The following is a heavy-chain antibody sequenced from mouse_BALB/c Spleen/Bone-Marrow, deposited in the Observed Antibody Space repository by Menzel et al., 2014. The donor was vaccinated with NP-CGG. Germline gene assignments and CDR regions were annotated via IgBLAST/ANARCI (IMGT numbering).Heavy chain of an antibody. D-gene: IGHD1-1*01. CDR2: INPSTGYT. CDR3: VLITPVVSDY. J-gene: IGHJ2*01. Sequence: QVQLKETGAELAKPGASVKMFCKASGYTFTTYWMHWVKQRPGQGLEWIGYINPSTGYTEYIQKFKDKATLTADKSSSTAYMQLNSLTSEDSSVYYCVLITPVVSDYWGQGTTLTVSS. CDR1: GYTFTTYW. V-gene: IGHV1-7*01.